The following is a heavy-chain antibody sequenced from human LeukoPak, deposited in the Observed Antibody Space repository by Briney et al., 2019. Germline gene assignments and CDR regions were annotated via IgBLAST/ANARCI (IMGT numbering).Heavy chain of an antibody. J-gene: IGHJ6*03. CDR2: IRYDGSNK. CDR3: AREVVRYPNYYYYYMDV. D-gene: IGHD3-9*01. V-gene: IGHV3-30*02. CDR1: GFTFSSYG. Sequence: GGSLRLSCAASGFTFSSYGMHWVRQAPGKGLEWVAFIRYDGSNKYYADSVKGRFTISRDNSKNTLYLQMNSLRAEDTAVYYCAREVVRYPNYYYYYMDVWGKGTTVTVSS.